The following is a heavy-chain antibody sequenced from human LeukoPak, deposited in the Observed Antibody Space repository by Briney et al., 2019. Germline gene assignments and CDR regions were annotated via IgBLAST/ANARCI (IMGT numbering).Heavy chain of an antibody. CDR3: ARSHSGWHGHNNWFDP. J-gene: IGHJ5*02. Sequence: SETLSLTCEVSGYSISSDKYWGWIRQPPGKGLEWLGTIYHTGSTFYNPSLKSRVSISVYTSKNQFSLRFTSVTAADTAVYYCARSHSGWHGHNNWFDPWGQGTLVTVSS. V-gene: IGHV4-38-2*01. CDR1: GYSISSDKY. D-gene: IGHD6-19*01. CDR2: IYHTGST.